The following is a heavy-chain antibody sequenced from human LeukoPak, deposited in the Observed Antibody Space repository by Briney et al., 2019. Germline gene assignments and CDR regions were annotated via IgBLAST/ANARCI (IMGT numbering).Heavy chain of an antibody. Sequence: GASLRLSCAASGFTFSSYAMSWVRQAPGKGLEWVSAISGSGGSTYYADSVKGRFTISRDNSKNSLYLQMNSLRAEDTAVYYCARVVAVAGPDYWGQGTLVTVSS. CDR3: ARVVAVAGPDY. CDR2: ISGSGGST. J-gene: IGHJ4*02. CDR1: GFTFSSYA. V-gene: IGHV3-23*01. D-gene: IGHD6-19*01.